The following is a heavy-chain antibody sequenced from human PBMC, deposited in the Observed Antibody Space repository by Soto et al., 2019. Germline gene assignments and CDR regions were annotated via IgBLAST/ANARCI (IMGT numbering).Heavy chain of an antibody. CDR2: ISAYNGNI. D-gene: IGHD6-6*01. V-gene: IGHV1-18*01. J-gene: IGHJ5*02. CDR1: GYTFTSYG. Sequence: ASVKVSCKASGYTFTSYGISWVRQAPGQGLEWMGWISAYNGNINYAQKLQGRVTMTTDTSTSTAYMELRSLRSDDTAVYYCARFESSSSFNWFDPWGQGTLVTVSS. CDR3: ARFESSSSFNWFDP.